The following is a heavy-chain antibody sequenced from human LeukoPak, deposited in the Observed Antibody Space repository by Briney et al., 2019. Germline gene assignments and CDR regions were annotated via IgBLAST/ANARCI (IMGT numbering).Heavy chain of an antibody. V-gene: IGHV1-24*01. J-gene: IGHJ4*02. CDR1: GYTLTELS. CDR2: FDPEDGET. CDR3: ATVVRERWLQLGYCDY. Sequence: ASVKVSCTFSGYTLTELSMHWVRQAPGKGLEWMGGFDPEDGETIYAQKFQGRVTMTEDTSTDTAYMELSSLRSEDTAVYYCATVVRERWLQLGYCDYWGQGTLVTVSS. D-gene: IGHD5-24*01.